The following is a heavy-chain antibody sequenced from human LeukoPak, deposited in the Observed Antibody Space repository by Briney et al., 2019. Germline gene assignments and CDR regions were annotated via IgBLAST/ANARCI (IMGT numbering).Heavy chain of an antibody. CDR1: GFTFSSYA. Sequence: GRSLRLSCAASGFTFSSYAMHWVRQAPGKGLEWVAVISYDGSNKYYADSVKGRFTISRDNSKNTLYLQMNSLRAEDTAVYYCARDLYPLVGYSSGWLTDYWGQGTQVTVSS. CDR2: ISYDGSNK. J-gene: IGHJ4*02. V-gene: IGHV3-30-3*01. D-gene: IGHD6-19*01. CDR3: ARDLYPLVGYSSGWLTDY.